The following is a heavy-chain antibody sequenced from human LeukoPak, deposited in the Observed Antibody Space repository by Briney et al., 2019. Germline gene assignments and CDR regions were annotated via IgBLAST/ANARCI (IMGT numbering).Heavy chain of an antibody. J-gene: IGHJ4*02. D-gene: IGHD2-21*01. Sequence: GGSLRLSCAASGFTFSSYAMSWVRQAPGKGLEWISGISGSGGSTYYADSVRGRFTISRDNSKNTLYLHMKSLRAEDAAVYYCAKAPVTSCRGAYCYPFDSWGQGTVVTVSS. CDR3: AKAPVTSCRGAYCYPFDS. CDR1: GFTFSSYA. CDR2: ISGSGGST. V-gene: IGHV3-23*01.